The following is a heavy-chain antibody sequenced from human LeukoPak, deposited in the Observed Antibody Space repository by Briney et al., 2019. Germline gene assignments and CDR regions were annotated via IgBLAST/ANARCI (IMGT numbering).Heavy chain of an antibody. Sequence: GGSLRLSCTASGFTFGDYAMSWVRQAPGKGLEWVGFIRSKAYGGTTEYAASVKGRFTISRDDSKSIAYLQMNSLKTEDTAVYYCTRVSHDCSGGSCYFGYYYYYMDVWGKGTTVTISS. D-gene: IGHD2-15*01. CDR2: IRSKAYGGTT. V-gene: IGHV3-49*04. CDR1: GFTFGDYA. CDR3: TRVSHDCSGGSCYFGYYYYYMDV. J-gene: IGHJ6*03.